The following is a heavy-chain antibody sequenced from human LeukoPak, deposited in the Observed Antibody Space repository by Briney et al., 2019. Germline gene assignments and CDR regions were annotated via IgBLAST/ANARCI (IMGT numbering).Heavy chain of an antibody. D-gene: IGHD3-3*01. Sequence: ASVKVSCKASGXXXXXXDXNXVXQATGXXXXXXGWMNPNSGNTGYAQKFQGRVTMTRNTSISTAYMELSSLRSEDTAVYYCARGDFWSGYWSGAWGQGTLVTVSS. CDR1: GXXXXXXD. CDR2: MNPNSGNT. J-gene: IGHJ4*02. V-gene: IGHV1-8*01. CDR3: ARGDFWSGYWSGA.